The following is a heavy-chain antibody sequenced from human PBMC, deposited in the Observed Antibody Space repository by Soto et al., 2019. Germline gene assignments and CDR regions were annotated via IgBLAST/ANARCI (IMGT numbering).Heavy chain of an antibody. CDR3: TTDSYSTIIIVRFDY. V-gene: IGHV3-15*07. J-gene: IGHJ4*01. CDR1: GFTFSNAW. CDR2: IKSKTDGGTT. Sequence: GGSLRLSCEASGFTFSNAWINWVRQAPGKGLEWVGRIKSKTDGGTTDFAEPVKGRFAISRDDSNNMVYLQMSSLKIEDTAVYYCTTDSYSTIIIVRFDYWGHGTLVTVSS. D-gene: IGHD3-22*01.